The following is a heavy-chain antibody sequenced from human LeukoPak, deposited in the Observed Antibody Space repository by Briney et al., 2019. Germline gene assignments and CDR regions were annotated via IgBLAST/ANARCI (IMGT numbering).Heavy chain of an antibody. CDR2: IYHSGST. J-gene: IGHJ6*02. CDR1: GYSISSGYY. D-gene: IGHD3-10*01. Sequence: SETLSLTCTVSGYSISSGYYWGWIRQPPGKVLEWIGSIYHSGSTYYNPSLKSRVTISVDTSKNQFSLKLSSVTAADTAVYYCARVWFGELFNGMDVWGQGTTVTVSS. CDR3: ARVWFGELFNGMDV. V-gene: IGHV4-38-2*02.